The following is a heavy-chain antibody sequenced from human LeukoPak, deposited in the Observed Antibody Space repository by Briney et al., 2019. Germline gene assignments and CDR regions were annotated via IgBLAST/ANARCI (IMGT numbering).Heavy chain of an antibody. Sequence: GGSLRLSCAASGFTFSSYSMNWVRQAPGKGLEWVSSISSSSSYIYYADSVKGRFTISRDNAKNSLYLQMNSLRAEDTAVYYCAREMESYVVSTGGYFDYWGQGTLVTVSS. V-gene: IGHV3-21*01. J-gene: IGHJ4*02. D-gene: IGHD3-22*01. CDR2: ISSSSSYI. CDR3: AREMESYVVSTGGYFDY. CDR1: GFTFSSYS.